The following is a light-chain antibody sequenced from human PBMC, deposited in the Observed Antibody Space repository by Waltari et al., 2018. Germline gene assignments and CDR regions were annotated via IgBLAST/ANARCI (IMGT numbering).Light chain of an antibody. V-gene: IGLV3-21*04. Sequence: SYVLTQPPSVSVAPGKTATITCGGSNFGNKKVYWYQQKPGQAPGLVIYYGDDRRSGVPERFSGSKSWNTATLTISRVEVGDEADYYCQVWDRSSDHRVLFGGGTKLTVL. CDR3: QVWDRSSDHRVL. J-gene: IGLJ2*01. CDR2: YGD. CDR1: NFGNKK.